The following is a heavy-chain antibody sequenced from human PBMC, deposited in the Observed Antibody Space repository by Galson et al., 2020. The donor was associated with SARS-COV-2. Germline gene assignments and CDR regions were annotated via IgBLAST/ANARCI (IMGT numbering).Heavy chain of an antibody. CDR2: IYYSGST. CDR1: GGSISSGGYY. J-gene: IGHJ6*02. D-gene: IGHD3-9*01. CDR3: AREHVLRYFDWLGGRYGMDV. Sequence: SETLSLTCTVSGGSISSGGYYWSWIRQHPGKGLEWIGYIYYSGSTYYNPSLKSRVTISVDTSKNQFSLKLSSVTAADTAVYYCAREHVLRYFDWLGGRYGMDVWGQGTTVTVSS. V-gene: IGHV4-31*03.